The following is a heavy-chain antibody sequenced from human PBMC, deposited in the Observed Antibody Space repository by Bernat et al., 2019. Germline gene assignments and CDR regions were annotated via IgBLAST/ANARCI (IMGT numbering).Heavy chain of an antibody. CDR1: GYTFTSYA. CDR2: INAGNGNT. CDR3: AREHLGEPSYYFDY. D-gene: IGHD3-16*01. Sequence: QVQLVQSGAEVKKPGASVKVSCKASGYTFTSYAMHWVRQAPGQRLEWMGWINAGNGNTKYSQKFQGRVTITRDTSASTAYMELSSLRSEDTAVYYCAREHLGEPSYYFDYWGQGTLVTVAS. V-gene: IGHV1-3*01. J-gene: IGHJ4*02.